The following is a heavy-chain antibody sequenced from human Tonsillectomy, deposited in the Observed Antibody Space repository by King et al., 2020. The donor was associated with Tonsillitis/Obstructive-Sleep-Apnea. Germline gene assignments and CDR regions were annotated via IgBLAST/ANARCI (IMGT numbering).Heavy chain of an antibody. J-gene: IGHJ6*02. CDR3: ARDQVVRGVIHGMDV. CDR1: GGSISSGGYY. CDR2: IYYSGST. V-gene: IGHV4-31*03. D-gene: IGHD3-10*01. Sequence: QLQESGPGLVKPSQTLSLTCTVSGGSISSGGYYWRWIRQHPGKGLEWIGYIYYSGSTYYNPSLKSRVTISVDTSKNQFSLKLSSVTAADTAVYYCARDQVVRGVIHGMDVWGQGTTVTVSS.